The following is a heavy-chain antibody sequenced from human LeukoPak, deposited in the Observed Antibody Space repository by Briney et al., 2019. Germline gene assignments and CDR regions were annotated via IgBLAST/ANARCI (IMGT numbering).Heavy chain of an antibody. CDR1: GFTFSSYA. V-gene: IGHV3-33*08. Sequence: GRSLRLSCAASGFTFSSYAMHWVRQAPGKGLEWVAVIWYDGSNKYYADSVKGRFTISRDNSKNTLYLQMNSLRAEDTAVYYCARAYYYGSGSYYNVPSYYFDYWGQGTLVTVSS. D-gene: IGHD3-10*01. CDR3: ARAYYYGSGSYYNVPSYYFDY. CDR2: IWYDGSNK. J-gene: IGHJ4*02.